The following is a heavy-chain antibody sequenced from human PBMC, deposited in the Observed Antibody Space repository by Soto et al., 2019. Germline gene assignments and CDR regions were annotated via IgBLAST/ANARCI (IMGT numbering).Heavy chain of an antibody. CDR3: AKEQLERHFGFDY. CDR2: ISGSGDGT. Sequence: GSLRLSSAASGFTFSNYVMSWVRQAPGKGLEWVSGISGSGDGTYYANSVEGRFTISRDNSKNTLDLQMDSLRADDTAVYYCAKEQLERHFGFDYWGQGALVTVSS. CDR1: GFTFSNYV. D-gene: IGHD1-1*01. V-gene: IGHV3-23*01. J-gene: IGHJ4*02.